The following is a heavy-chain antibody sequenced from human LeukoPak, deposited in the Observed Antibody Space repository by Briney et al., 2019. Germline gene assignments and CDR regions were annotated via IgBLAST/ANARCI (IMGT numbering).Heavy chain of an antibody. J-gene: IGHJ4*02. Sequence: GRSRRLSCTASGFTFGDYAMSWFRQAPGKGLEWVGFIRSKAYGGTTEYAASVKRRFTISRDDSKSIAYLQMKSLKTEDTAVYYCTRGGYSGYVTFDYWGQGTLVTVSS. D-gene: IGHD5-12*01. V-gene: IGHV3-49*03. CDR2: IRSKAYGGTT. CDR3: TRGGYSGYVTFDY. CDR1: GFTFGDYA.